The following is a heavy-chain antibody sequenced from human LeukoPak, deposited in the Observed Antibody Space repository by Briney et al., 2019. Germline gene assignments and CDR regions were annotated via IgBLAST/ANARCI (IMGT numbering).Heavy chain of an antibody. Sequence: GGSLRLSCAASGFTFSDYYMSWIRQAPGKGLEWVSCISSSSSYTNYADSVKGRFSISRDNAKNSLYLQMNSLRAEDTAVYYCAREIVGAIDYWGQGTLVTVSS. V-gene: IGHV3-11*06. CDR3: AREIVGAIDY. J-gene: IGHJ4*02. CDR2: ISSSSSYT. CDR1: GFTFSDYY. D-gene: IGHD1-26*01.